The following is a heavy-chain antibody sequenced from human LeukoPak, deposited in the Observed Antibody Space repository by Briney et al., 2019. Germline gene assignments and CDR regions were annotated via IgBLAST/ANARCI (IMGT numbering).Heavy chain of an antibody. CDR2: INPNSGGT. Sequence: ASVKVSCKASGYTFSNYAMNWVRQAPGQGLEWMGWINPNSGGTNYAQKFQGRVTMTRDTSISTAYMELSRLRSDDTAVYYCARDRYYYDSSGYWQDWGQGTLVTVSS. V-gene: IGHV1-2*02. D-gene: IGHD3-22*01. CDR1: GYTFSNYA. J-gene: IGHJ4*02. CDR3: ARDRYYYDSSGYWQD.